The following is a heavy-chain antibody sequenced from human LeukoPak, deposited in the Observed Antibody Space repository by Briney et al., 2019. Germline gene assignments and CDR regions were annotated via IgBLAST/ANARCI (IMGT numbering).Heavy chain of an antibody. V-gene: IGHV4-61*01. Sequence: SQTLSLTCTVSGGSISSGSYYWSWIRQPPGKGLEWIRYIYYSGSINYNPSLKSRVTISVDTSKNQFSLKLSSVTAADTAVYYCARQGGSPLGAFDTWGQGTMVTVSS. J-gene: IGHJ3*02. CDR2: IYYSGSI. D-gene: IGHD1-26*01. CDR1: GGSISSGSYY. CDR3: ARQGGSPLGAFDT.